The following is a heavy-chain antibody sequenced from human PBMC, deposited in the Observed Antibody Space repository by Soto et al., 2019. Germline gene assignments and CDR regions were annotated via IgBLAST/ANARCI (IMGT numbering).Heavy chain of an antibody. CDR3: ARGVTNFDP. CDR1: KFTFSLSN. Sequence: EVQLVESGGGLIQPGGSLRLSCAASKFTFSLSNMNWVRQAPGKGLEWISYISFNSNTIVYADSVRGRFTISRDNAKNSLHLQMNSLRGEDTAVYYCARGVTNFDPWGQGTLVTVSS. D-gene: IGHD1-1*01. J-gene: IGHJ5*02. V-gene: IGHV3-48*01. CDR2: ISFNSNTI.